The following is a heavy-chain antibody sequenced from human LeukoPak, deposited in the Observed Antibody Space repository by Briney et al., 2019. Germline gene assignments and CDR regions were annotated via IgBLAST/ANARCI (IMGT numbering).Heavy chain of an antibody. J-gene: IGHJ4*02. CDR1: GGSFSGYY. CDR3: ARVVGRDGYNSGYYFDY. CDR2: INHSGST. D-gene: IGHD5-12*01. Sequence: SETLSLTCAVYGGSFSGYYWSWIRQPPGKGLEWIGEINHSGSTNYNLSLKSRVTISVDTSKNQFSLKLSSVTAADTAVYYCARVVGRDGYNSGYYFDYWGQGTLVTVSS. V-gene: IGHV4-34*01.